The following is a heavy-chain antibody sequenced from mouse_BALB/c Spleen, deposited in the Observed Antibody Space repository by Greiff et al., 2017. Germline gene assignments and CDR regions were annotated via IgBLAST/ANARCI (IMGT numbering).Heavy chain of an antibody. CDR1: GFSLTSYG. CDR2: IWAGGST. J-gene: IGHJ2*01. D-gene: IGHD1-2*01. Sequence: VKLQESGPGLVAPSQSLSITCTVSGFSLTSYGVHWVHQPPGKGLEWLGVIWAGGSTNYNSALMSRLSISKDNSKSQVFLKMNSLQTDDTAMYYCARATATYFDYWGQGTTLTVSS. V-gene: IGHV2-9*02. CDR3: ARATATYFDY.